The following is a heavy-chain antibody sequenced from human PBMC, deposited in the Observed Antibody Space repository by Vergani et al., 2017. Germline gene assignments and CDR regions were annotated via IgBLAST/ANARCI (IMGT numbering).Heavy chain of an antibody. J-gene: IGHJ4*02. CDR1: GGSFSDYY. CDR2: INHSGST. CDR3: ARVIRGRQDY. Sequence: QVQLQQWGAGLLKPSETLSLTCAVYGGSFSDYYWSWIRQPPGKGLEWIGEINHSGSTNYNPSLKSRVTISVDTSKNQFSLKLSSVTAADTAVYYCARVIRGRQDYWGQGTLVTVSS. V-gene: IGHV4-34*01.